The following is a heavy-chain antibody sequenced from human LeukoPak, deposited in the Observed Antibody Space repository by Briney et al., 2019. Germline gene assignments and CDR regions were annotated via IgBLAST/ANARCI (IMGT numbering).Heavy chain of an antibody. CDR2: IIPIFGTA. CDR1: GGTFSSYA. J-gene: IGHJ6*03. V-gene: IGHV1-69*05. CDR3: ARHRPGGSPWPPDYYYYMDV. Sequence: GASVKVSCKASGGTFSSYAISWVRQAPGQGLEWMGRIIPIFGTANYAQKFQGRVTITTDESTSTAYMKLSSLRSEDTAVYYCARHRPGGSPWPPDYYYYMDVWGKGTTVTVSS. D-gene: IGHD3-16*01.